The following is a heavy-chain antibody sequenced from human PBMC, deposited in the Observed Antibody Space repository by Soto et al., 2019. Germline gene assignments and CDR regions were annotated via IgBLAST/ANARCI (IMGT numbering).Heavy chain of an antibody. CDR3: AREDSSSSDDKYGMDV. D-gene: IGHD6-6*01. Sequence: HPGGSLRLSCAASGVTFSSYAMHWVRQAPGKGLGGGAVRSDDGSNKYYANSVKGPFTTSRDNSKNTLYLQMNSLRAEDTAVYYCAREDSSSSDDKYGMDVWGQGTTVTVSS. J-gene: IGHJ6*02. V-gene: IGHV3-30-3*01. CDR1: GVTFSSYA. CDR2: RSDDGSNK.